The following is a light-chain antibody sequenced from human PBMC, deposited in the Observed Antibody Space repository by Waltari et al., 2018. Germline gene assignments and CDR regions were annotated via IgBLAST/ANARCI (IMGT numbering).Light chain of an antibody. CDR1: SSNVGSYY. J-gene: IGLJ7*02. CDR2: ETY. Sequence: QSVLTQPPSVSGSPGQTVTLSCTGSSSNVGSYYVQWYQQVPGTAPKLLIFETYKRPSGVSDRFSASRSGTSASLTITGLRSEDEADYFCQSYDSDLNSQLFGGGTRVTAL. CDR3: QSYDSDLNSQL. V-gene: IGLV1-40*01.